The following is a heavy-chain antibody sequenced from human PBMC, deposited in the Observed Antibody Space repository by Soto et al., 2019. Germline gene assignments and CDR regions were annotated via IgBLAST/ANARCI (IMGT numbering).Heavy chain of an antibody. D-gene: IGHD1-26*01. J-gene: IGHJ5*02. Sequence: GGSLRLSXAASGFTFSSYSMNWVRQAPGKGLEWVSSISSSSSYIYYADSVKGRFTISRDNAKNSLYLQMNSLRAEDTAVYYCARDPSGSQYANWFDPWGQGTLVTVSS. CDR1: GFTFSSYS. CDR3: ARDPSGSQYANWFDP. V-gene: IGHV3-21*01. CDR2: ISSSSSYI.